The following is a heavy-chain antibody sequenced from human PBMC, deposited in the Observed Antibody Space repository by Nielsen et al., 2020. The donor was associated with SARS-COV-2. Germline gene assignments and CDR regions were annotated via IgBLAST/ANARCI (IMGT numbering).Heavy chain of an antibody. CDR1: GGSVSSGSYY. D-gene: IGHD3-22*01. J-gene: IGHJ4*02. V-gene: IGHV4-61*01. CDR2: IYYSGST. CDR3: ARGGVMTYYYDSSGYWIDY. Sequence: SETLSLTCTVSGGSVSSGSYYWSWIRQPPGKGLEWIGYIYYSGSTNYNPSLKSRVTISVDTSKNQFSLKLSSVTAADTAVYYCARGGVMTYYYDSSGYWIDYWGQGTLVTVSS.